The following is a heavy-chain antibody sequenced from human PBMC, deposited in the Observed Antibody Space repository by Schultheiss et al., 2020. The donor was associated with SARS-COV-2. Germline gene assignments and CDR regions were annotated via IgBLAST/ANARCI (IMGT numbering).Heavy chain of an antibody. J-gene: IGHJ6*02. D-gene: IGHD3-22*01. V-gene: IGHV1-69*17. Sequence: KVSCKASGGTFSSYAISWVRQAPGQGLEWMGGIIPIFGIANYAQKFQGRVTITADKSTSTAYMELSSLRSEDTAVYYCARGQHYYDSSGYYVPYYGMDVWGQGTTVTVSS. CDR2: IIPIFGIA. CDR1: GGTFSSYA. CDR3: ARGQHYYDSSGYYVPYYGMDV.